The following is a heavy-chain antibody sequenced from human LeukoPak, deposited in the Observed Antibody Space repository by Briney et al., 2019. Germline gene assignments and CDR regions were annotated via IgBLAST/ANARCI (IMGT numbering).Heavy chain of an antibody. CDR2: IYYNGNT. J-gene: IGHJ5*02. CDR3: ARDSTSWKNWFDP. V-gene: IGHV4-59*01. D-gene: IGHD2-2*01. CDR1: GGSTSGYY. Sequence: SETLSLTCTVSGGSTSGYYWSWIRQPPGKGLEWIGYIYYNGNTNYSPSLKSRVTISIDTSKNQLSLKLSSVTAADTAVYYCARDSTSWKNWFDPWGQGILVTVSS.